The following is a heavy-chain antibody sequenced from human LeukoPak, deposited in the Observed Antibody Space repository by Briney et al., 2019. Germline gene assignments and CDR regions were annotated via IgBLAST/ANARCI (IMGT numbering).Heavy chain of an antibody. V-gene: IGHV4-34*01. D-gene: IGHD3-22*01. J-gene: IGHJ4*02. CDR1: GGSFSGYY. CDR3: GRGLRYYDSSGYSY. CDR2: INHSGST. Sequence: SETLSLTCAVYGGSFSGYYWSWIRQPPGKGLEWIGEINHSGSTNYNPSLKSRVTISVDTSKNQFSLKLSAVTDADTAVYYCGRGLRYYDSSGYSYWGQGTLVTVSS.